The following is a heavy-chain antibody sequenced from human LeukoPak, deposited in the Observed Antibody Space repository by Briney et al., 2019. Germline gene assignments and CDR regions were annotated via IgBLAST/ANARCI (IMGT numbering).Heavy chain of an antibody. CDR2: IRTKAYGGTT. D-gene: IGHD6-19*01. CDR3: TRDRYSSGWGTFDY. CDR1: GFTFGDYA. V-gene: IGHV3-49*04. Sequence: GGSLRLSCTASGFTFGDYAMSWVRQAPGKGLEWVGFIRTKAYGGTTQYAASVKDRFTISRDDSKNFACLQMNSPKTEDTAVYYCTRDRYSSGWGTFDYWGQGALVTVSS. J-gene: IGHJ4*02.